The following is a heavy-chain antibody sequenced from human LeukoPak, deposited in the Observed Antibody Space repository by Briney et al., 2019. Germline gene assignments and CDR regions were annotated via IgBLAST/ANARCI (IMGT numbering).Heavy chain of an antibody. V-gene: IGHV3-7*01. CDR1: GFTFSSYW. J-gene: IGHJ5*02. Sequence: GGSLRLSCAASGFTFSSYWMSWVRQAPGKGLEWVANIKQDGSEKYYVDSVKGRFTISRDNAKNSLYLQMNSLRAEDTAVYYCARDKTMVRGVIRGWFDPWGQGTLVTVSS. CDR3: ARDKTMVRGVIRGWFDP. D-gene: IGHD3-10*01. CDR2: IKQDGSEK.